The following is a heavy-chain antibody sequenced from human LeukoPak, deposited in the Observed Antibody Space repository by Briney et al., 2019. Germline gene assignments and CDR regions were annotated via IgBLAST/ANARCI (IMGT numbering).Heavy chain of an antibody. CDR3: GRPTVCSGGSCLAASLP. V-gene: IGHV1-18*01. D-gene: IGHD2-15*01. Sequence: ASLKVSYKASVYTFTNYGISWVRQAPVQGLEWMGWISAYNGNTNYAQKLKGRVTMTSDTSTSTAYMELRSLRSDDTAVYYCGRPTVCSGGSCLAASLPGGQGTLVPVSS. J-gene: IGHJ5*02. CDR1: VYTFTNYG. CDR2: ISAYNGNT.